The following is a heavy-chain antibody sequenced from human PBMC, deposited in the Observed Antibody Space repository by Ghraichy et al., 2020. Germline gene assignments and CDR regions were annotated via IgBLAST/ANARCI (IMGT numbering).Heavy chain of an antibody. D-gene: IGHD6-6*01. CDR1: GFSFSTYG. CDR2: RSYDGSNE. J-gene: IGHJ6*02. Sequence: GGSLRLSCAASGFSFSTYGMHWVRQAPGKGLEWVAVRSYDGSNEYYAVSVKGRFTISRDNSKNTLYLQMNSLTAEDTAVYYCAKEGSGSSSLRYYYGMDVWGQGNTVTVSS. CDR3: AKEGSGSSSLRYYYGMDV. V-gene: IGHV3-30*18.